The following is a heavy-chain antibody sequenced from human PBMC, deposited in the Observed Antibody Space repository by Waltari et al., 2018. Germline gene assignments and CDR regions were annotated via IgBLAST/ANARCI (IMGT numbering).Heavy chain of an antibody. CDR3: AKEGKYASGWAYFDY. J-gene: IGHJ4*02. CDR2: INWNSGSI. CDR1: GFIFDDFV. Sequence: EVQLVESGGGLVQPGTSLRLSCVASGFIFDDFVMSWVRQAPGKGLEWVSGINWNSGSIAYADSVKGRFIISRDNAKNSLYLQLNSLRPEDTALYYCAKEGKYASGWAYFDYWGQGTLVTVSS. D-gene: IGHD6-19*01. V-gene: IGHV3-9*01.